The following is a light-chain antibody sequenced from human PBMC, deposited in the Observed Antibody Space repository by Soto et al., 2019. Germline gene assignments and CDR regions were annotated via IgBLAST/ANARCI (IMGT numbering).Light chain of an antibody. CDR1: SSNIGSNT. V-gene: IGLV1-44*01. J-gene: IGLJ2*01. CDR3: EAWDDSLDGHVV. Sequence: QSVLTQPPSASGTPGQRVTISCSGSSSNIGSNTVSWYQQLPGTAPKLLIYSNNQRPSEVPDRFSGSKSGTSASLAISGLQSEDEADYYCEAWDDSLDGHVVFGGGTKVTVL. CDR2: SNN.